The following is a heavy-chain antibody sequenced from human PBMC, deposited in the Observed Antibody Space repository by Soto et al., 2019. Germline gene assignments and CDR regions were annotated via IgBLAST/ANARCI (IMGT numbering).Heavy chain of an antibody. J-gene: IGHJ4*02. V-gene: IGHV4-39*01. CDR2: IYYSGST. D-gene: IGHD6-13*01. Sequence: PXETLSLTFTVSGGSVSSSSYYGGWNRQPPGKGLEWIGSIYYSGSTYYNPSLKSRVTISVDTSKNQFSLKLSSVTAADTAVYYCARHHSTIEAAARRWNDYFDYWGQRTLVTVSS. CDR3: ARHHSTIEAAARRWNDYFDY. CDR1: GGSVSSSSYY.